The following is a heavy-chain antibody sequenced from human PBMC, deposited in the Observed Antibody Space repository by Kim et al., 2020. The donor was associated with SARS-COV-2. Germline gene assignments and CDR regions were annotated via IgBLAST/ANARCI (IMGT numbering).Heavy chain of an antibody. CDR2: INQEGSEK. Sequence: GGSLRLSCAASGFAFSSHWMSWVRQAPGKGLEWVATINQEGSEKYYVDSVKGRFTISRDNAKNSLYLQLDSLRVEDTALYYCARDGVAPGLYFDYWGQGTLVPVSS. CDR1: GFAFSSHW. D-gene: IGHD3-10*01. J-gene: IGHJ4*02. CDR3: ARDGVAPGLYFDY. V-gene: IGHV3-7*03.